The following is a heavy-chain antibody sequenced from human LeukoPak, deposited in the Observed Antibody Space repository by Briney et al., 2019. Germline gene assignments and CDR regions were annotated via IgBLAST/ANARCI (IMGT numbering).Heavy chain of an antibody. V-gene: IGHV3-30-3*01. D-gene: IGHD6-19*01. CDR1: GFTFSSYA. CDR2: ISYDGSNK. J-gene: IGHJ4*02. CDR3: ARGHSSGWYDQYYFDH. Sequence: PGRSLRLSCAASGFTFSSYAMHWVRQAPGKGLEWVAVISYDGSNKYYADSVKGRFTISRDNSKNTLYLQMNSLRAEDTAVYYCARGHSSGWYDQYYFDHWGQGTPVTVSS.